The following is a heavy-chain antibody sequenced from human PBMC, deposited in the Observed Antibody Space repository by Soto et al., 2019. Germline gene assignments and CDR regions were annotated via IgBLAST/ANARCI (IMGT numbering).Heavy chain of an antibody. V-gene: IGHV1-18*01. D-gene: IGHD2-21*01. J-gene: IGHJ1*01. CDR2: ISAYNGNT. Sequence: QAQLLQSGVEVKKPGATVKVSCKASGYTFTSYGISWVRQAPGQVLGWMGWISAYNGNTNYAQKLQGRVTITTATNTSPAYMELRSLRSDDRAVYYCARDVVFGGRIFWSYWGQGTMVTVSS. CDR1: GYTFTSYG. CDR3: ARDVVFGGRIFWSY.